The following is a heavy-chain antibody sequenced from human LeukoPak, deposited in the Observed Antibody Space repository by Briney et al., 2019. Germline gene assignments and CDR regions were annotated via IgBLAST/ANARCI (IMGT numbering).Heavy chain of an antibody. V-gene: IGHV3-33*08. CDR1: GFTVSNNY. CDR2: IWYDGSNK. Sequence: GGSLRLSCAASGFTVSNNYMSWVRQAPGKGLEWVAVIWYDGSNKFYADSVKGRFTISRDNSKNTLYLQMNSLRAEDTAVYYCARETTTLDYWGQGTLVTVSS. D-gene: IGHD1-26*01. CDR3: ARETTTLDY. J-gene: IGHJ4*02.